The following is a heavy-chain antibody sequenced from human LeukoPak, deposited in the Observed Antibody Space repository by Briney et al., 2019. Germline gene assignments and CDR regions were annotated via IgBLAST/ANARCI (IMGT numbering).Heavy chain of an antibody. Sequence: SETLSLTCNVSGGSITTYYWSWIRQPPGKGLEWIGDIYYSGSTNYNASLKSRVTISVDTSKSQFSLKLSSVTAADTAVYYCARYEYSSLNFDYWGQGTLVTVSS. J-gene: IGHJ4*02. V-gene: IGHV4-59*12. CDR3: ARYEYSSLNFDY. CDR1: GGSITTYY. CDR2: IYYSGST. D-gene: IGHD6-6*01.